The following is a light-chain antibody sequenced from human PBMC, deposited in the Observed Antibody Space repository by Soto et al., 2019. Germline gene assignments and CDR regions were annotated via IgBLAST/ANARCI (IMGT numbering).Light chain of an antibody. CDR3: NAYTTSSTHV. Sequence: QSALTQPASVSGSPGQSITISCTGTSSDIGAYNYVSWYQQHPGKAPKLMIYDVSNRPSGVSNRFSGSKSGNTASLTISGVQAEDEADYYCNAYTTSSTHVFGTGTKLTVL. V-gene: IGLV2-14*01. CDR2: DVS. J-gene: IGLJ1*01. CDR1: SSDIGAYNY.